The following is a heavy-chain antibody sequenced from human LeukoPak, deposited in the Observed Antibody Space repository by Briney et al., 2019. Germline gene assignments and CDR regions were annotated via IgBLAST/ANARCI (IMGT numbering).Heavy chain of an antibody. CDR1: GFTVDDYA. CDR3: ARGGYNYGWFDP. D-gene: IGHD5-24*01. V-gene: IGHV3-9*01. Sequence: GGSLRLSCAASGFTVDDYAMHWVRQAPGKGVEWVSGISWNSGSIGYADSVKGRFTISRDNAKNSLYLQMNSLRAEDTALYYCARGGYNYGWFDPWGQGTLVTVSS. CDR2: ISWNSGSI. J-gene: IGHJ5*02.